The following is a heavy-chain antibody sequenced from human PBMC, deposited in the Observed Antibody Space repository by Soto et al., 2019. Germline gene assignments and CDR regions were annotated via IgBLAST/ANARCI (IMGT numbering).Heavy chain of an antibody. Sequence: GWSLRLSCASSVFTFSSYSMNWVRQAPGKGLEWVSSISSSSSYIYYADSVKGRFTISRDNAKNSLYLQMNSLRAEDTAVYYCARDRDGRITIFGVVGEGGMDVWGQGTTVTVSS. D-gene: IGHD3-3*01. V-gene: IGHV3-21*01. CDR2: ISSSSSYI. CDR1: VFTFSSYS. CDR3: ARDRDGRITIFGVVGEGGMDV. J-gene: IGHJ6*02.